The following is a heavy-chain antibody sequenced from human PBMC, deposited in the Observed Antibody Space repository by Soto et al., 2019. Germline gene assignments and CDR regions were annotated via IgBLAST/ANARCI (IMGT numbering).Heavy chain of an antibody. V-gene: IGHV4-30-4*01. CDR3: ARTKYYYDTTAYIFDY. CDR1: GGSISSGDY. J-gene: IGHJ4*02. D-gene: IGHD3-22*01. CDR2: IYHSGGP. Sequence: SETLSLTCTVSGGSISSGDYWSWIRQPPGRGLEWIGYIYHSGGPYYNPSLNSRATMSVDTSQNQFSLKLSSVSAADTAVYYCARTKYYYDTTAYIFDYWGQGALVTVSS.